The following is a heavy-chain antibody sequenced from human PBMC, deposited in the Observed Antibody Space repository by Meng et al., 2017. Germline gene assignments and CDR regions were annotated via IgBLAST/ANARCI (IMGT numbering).Heavy chain of an antibody. CDR3: ASIGVGLGIYFDY. CDR1: GGSISSSSYY. D-gene: IGHD3-16*01. J-gene: IGHJ4*02. CDR2: IYYSGST. V-gene: IGHV4-39*07. Sequence: SETLSLTCTVSGGSISSSSYYWGWIRQPPGKGLEWIGGIYYSGSTYYNPSLKSRVTISVDTSKNQFSLKLSSVTAADTAVYYCASIGVGLGIYFDYWGQGTLVTVSS.